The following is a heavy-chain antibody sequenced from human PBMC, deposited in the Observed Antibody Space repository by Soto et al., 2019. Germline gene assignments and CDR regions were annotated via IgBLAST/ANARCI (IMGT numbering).Heavy chain of an antibody. CDR1: GFTFSSYA. V-gene: IGHV3-23*01. CDR3: AKGFSDYIWGSYRFEYYFDY. Sequence: GGSLRLSCAASGFTFSSYAMSWVRQAPGKGLEWVSAISGSGGSTYYADSVKGRFTISRDNSKNTLYLQMNSLRAEDTAVYYCAKGFSDYIWGSYRFEYYFDYWGQGTLVTVSS. J-gene: IGHJ4*02. CDR2: ISGSGGST. D-gene: IGHD3-16*02.